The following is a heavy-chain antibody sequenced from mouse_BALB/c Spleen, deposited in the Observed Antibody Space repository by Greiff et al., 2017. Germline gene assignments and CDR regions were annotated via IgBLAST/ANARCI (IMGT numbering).Heavy chain of an antibody. CDR3: ARVDYDYDGFAY. V-gene: IGHV5-6-5*01. J-gene: IGHJ3*01. D-gene: IGHD2-4*01. CDR2: ISSGGST. CDR1: GFTFSSYA. Sequence: DVKLVESGGGLVKPGGSLKLSCAASGFTFSSYAMSWVRQTPEKRLEWVASISSGGSTYYPDSVKGRFTISRDNARNILYLQMSSLRSEDTAMYYCARVDYDYDGFAYWGQGTLVTVSA.